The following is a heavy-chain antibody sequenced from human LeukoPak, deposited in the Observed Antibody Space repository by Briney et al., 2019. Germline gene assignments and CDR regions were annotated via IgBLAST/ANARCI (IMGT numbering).Heavy chain of an antibody. J-gene: IGHJ2*01. CDR1: GYTFTSYY. CDR3: ARVAEGYFDL. CDR2: IIPIFGTA. Sequence: ASVKVSCKASGYTFTSYYMHWVRQAPGQGLEWMGGIIPIFGTANYAQKFQGRVTITADESTSTAYMELSSLRSEDTAVYYCARVAEGYFDLWGRGTLVTVSS. V-gene: IGHV1-69*13. D-gene: IGHD1-14*01.